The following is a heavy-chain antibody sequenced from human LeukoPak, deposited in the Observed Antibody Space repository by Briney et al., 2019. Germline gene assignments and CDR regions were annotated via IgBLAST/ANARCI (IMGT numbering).Heavy chain of an antibody. CDR2: ISGRSSFI. Sequence: GGSLRLSCAASGFGFSVLTMNWVRQAPGKGLEWVSSISGRSSFIWYADSVKGRFTISRDNAKNSLYLEMSSLSVEDAAVYYCASSLGTSSFDYWGQGTLVTVSS. D-gene: IGHD2-2*01. CDR3: ASSLGTSSFDY. CDR1: GFGFSVLT. J-gene: IGHJ4*02. V-gene: IGHV3-21*06.